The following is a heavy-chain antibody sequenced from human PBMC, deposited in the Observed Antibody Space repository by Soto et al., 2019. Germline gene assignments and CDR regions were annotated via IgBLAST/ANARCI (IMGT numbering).Heavy chain of an antibody. CDR2: IIPIFGTA. J-gene: IGHJ4*02. Sequence: GASVKVSCKASGGTFSSYAISWVRQAPGQGLEWMGGIIPIFGTANYAQKFQGRVTITADESTSTAYMELSSLRSEDTAVYYCARLVGARVNFDYWGQGTLVTVSS. CDR3: ARLVGARVNFDY. CDR1: GGTFSSYA. D-gene: IGHD1-26*01. V-gene: IGHV1-69*13.